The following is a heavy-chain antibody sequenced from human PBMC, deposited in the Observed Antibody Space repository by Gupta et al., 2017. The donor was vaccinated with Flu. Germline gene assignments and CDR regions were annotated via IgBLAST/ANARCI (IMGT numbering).Heavy chain of an antibody. CDR3: ARAWVTRHSITWYEGPDY. CDR2: ISHDGSNK. J-gene: IGHJ4*02. Sequence: HWVRQPPGKGLEWVAVISHDGSNKYYADSVKGRFTISRDNSENTLSLQMNSLTPEDTAVYYCARAWVTRHSITWYEGPDYWGQGTLVTVSS. D-gene: IGHD6-13*01. V-gene: IGHV3-30-3*01.